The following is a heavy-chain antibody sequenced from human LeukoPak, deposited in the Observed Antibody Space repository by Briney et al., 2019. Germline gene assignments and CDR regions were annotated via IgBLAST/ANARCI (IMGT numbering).Heavy chain of an antibody. Sequence: GGSLRLSCAASGFTFSSYSMNWVRQAPGKGLEWVSSISSSSSYIYYADSVKGRFTISRDNAKNSLYLQMNSLRAEDTAVYYCAKANFDWRYYYYGMDVWGQGTTVTVSS. D-gene: IGHD3-9*01. CDR3: AKANFDWRYYYYGMDV. CDR2: ISSSSSYI. V-gene: IGHV3-21*04. CDR1: GFTFSSYS. J-gene: IGHJ6*02.